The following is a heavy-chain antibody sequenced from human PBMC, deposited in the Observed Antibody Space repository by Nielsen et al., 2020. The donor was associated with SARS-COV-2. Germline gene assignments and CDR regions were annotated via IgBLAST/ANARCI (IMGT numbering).Heavy chain of an antibody. J-gene: IGHJ4*02. Sequence: SETLSLTCTVSGDSIGSYYWNWIRQPPGKGLEWIGFTYHSGSTNYNPSLKSRVTISVDRSKNQFSLMLNSVTAADTAVYYCARGTFAGYDRDGFYYFDSWGQGALVTVSP. CDR2: TYHSGST. CDR3: ARGTFAGYDRDGFYYFDS. V-gene: IGHV4-59*01. CDR1: GDSIGSYY. D-gene: IGHD3-22*01.